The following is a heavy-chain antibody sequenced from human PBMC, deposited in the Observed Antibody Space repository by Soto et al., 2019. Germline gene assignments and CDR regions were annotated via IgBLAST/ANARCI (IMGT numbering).Heavy chain of an antibody. Sequence: QVHLVQSGAEVKRPGSSVKVSCKASGGTFSSYAITWVRQAPGQGLEWVGGIIPIFGTTNSAQKFKSRVTITADEPTSQASMEVSSLRSEDTAVYYCARCGTTGTKYHSFDYWGQGLLVTVSS. CDR2: IIPIFGTT. CDR3: ARCGTTGTKYHSFDY. D-gene: IGHD1-1*01. J-gene: IGHJ4*02. CDR1: GGTFSSYA. V-gene: IGHV1-69*12.